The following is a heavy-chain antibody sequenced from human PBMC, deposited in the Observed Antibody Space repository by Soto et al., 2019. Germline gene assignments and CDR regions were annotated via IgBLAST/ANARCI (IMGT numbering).Heavy chain of an antibody. CDR1: GFTFSSYA. CDR3: AKDTTHRIAAAGTTDG. V-gene: IGHV3-23*01. J-gene: IGHJ4*02. D-gene: IGHD6-13*01. Sequence: EVQLLESGGGLVQPGGSLRLSCAASGFTFSSYAMSWVRQAPGKGLEWVSAISGSGGSTYYADSVKGRFTISRDNYKNPLYLQMNSLRAEDTAVYYCAKDTTHRIAAAGTTDGWGQGTLGTVSS. CDR2: ISGSGGST.